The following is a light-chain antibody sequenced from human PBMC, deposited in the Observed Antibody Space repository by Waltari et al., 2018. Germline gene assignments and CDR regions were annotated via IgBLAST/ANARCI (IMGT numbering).Light chain of an antibody. CDR2: DVS. Sequence: QSALPQPRSVSGSPGQSVTISCPGTSSDVCGYNYVSWYQQHPGKAPKLMIYDVSKRPSGVPDRFSGSKSGNTASLTISGLQAEDEADYYCCSYAGSYTFEVFGGGTKLTVL. V-gene: IGLV2-11*01. CDR3: CSYAGSYTFEV. J-gene: IGLJ3*02. CDR1: SSDVCGYNY.